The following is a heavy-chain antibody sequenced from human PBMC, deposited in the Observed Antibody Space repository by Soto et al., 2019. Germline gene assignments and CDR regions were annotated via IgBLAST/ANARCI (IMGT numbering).Heavy chain of an antibody. CDR1: GFTFSSYS. J-gene: IGHJ4*02. Sequence: GGSLRLSCAASGFTFSSYSMNWVRQAPGKGLEWVSYISSSSSTIYYADSVKGRFTISRDNAKNSLYLQMNSLRAEDTAVYYCAREFYDFWSGYETEYYFDYWGQGTLVTVSS. CDR3: AREFYDFWSGYETEYYFDY. V-gene: IGHV3-48*01. CDR2: ISSSSSTI. D-gene: IGHD3-3*01.